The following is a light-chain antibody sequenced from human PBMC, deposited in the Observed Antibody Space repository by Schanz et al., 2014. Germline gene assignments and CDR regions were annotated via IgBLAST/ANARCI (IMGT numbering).Light chain of an antibody. V-gene: IGLV2-8*01. Sequence: QSALTQPASVSGSPGQSITISCTGTSSDIGGYNYVSWYQQYPGKAPKLMIYGVTKRPSGVPDRFSGSKSGNTASLTVSGLQAEDEADYYCSSNGGVNIYVFGTGTKLTVL. J-gene: IGLJ1*01. CDR2: GVT. CDR1: SSDIGGYNY. CDR3: SSNGGVNIYV.